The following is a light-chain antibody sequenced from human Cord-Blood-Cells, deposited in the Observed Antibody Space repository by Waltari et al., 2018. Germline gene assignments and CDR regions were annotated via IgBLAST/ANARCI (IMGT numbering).Light chain of an antibody. CDR2: QDS. J-gene: IGLJ3*02. CDR1: KLGDKY. CDR3: QAWDSSTAV. Sequence: SYELTQPPSVSVSPGQTASITCSGDKLGDKYACWYQQKPGQSPVLVIYQDSKRPSGIPEQFSASNSGNTATLTISGTQAMDEADYYCQAWDSSTAVFGGGTTLTVL. V-gene: IGLV3-1*01.